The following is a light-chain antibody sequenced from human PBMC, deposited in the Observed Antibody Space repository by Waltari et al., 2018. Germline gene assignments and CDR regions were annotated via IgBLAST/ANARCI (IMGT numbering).Light chain of an antibody. J-gene: IGKJ2*01. Sequence: IQLTQSPSSLSASVGDRVTITCRASQGISSYLAWYQQKPGQVPKLLIYATSTLKTGVPSRFSGSGSGTDFTLTISSLQPEDFATYYCQDLNDFPFTFGQGTKLEI. CDR3: QDLNDFPFT. CDR2: ATS. V-gene: IGKV1-9*01. CDR1: QGISSY.